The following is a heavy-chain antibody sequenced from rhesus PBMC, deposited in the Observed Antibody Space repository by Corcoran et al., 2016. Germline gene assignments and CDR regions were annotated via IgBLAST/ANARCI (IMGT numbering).Heavy chain of an antibody. Sequence: QVQLQESGPGLVKPSETLSLTCTLSGGSISDRYFWNWLRPAPGQGLEWMGRIYDSGGTTAYNPSLKSRVTISKDTSKNQFSLKLRSVTAADTAVYFCARVVYRDFDYWGQGILVTVSS. V-gene: IGHV4-160*01. CDR3: ARVVYRDFDY. J-gene: IGHJ4*01. D-gene: IGHD1-1-1*01. CDR1: GGSISDRYF. CDR2: IYDSGGTT.